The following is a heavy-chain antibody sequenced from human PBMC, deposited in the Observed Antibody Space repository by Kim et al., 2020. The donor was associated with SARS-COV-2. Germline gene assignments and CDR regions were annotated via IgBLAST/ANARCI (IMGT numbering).Heavy chain of an antibody. CDR2: IYYSGST. CDR1: GGSISSYY. CDR3: ARGCYSGSYYAYSFDP. V-gene: IGHV4-59*01. Sequence: SETLSLTCTVSGGSISSYYWSWIRQPPGKGLEWIGYIYYSGSTNYNPSLKSRVTISVDTSKNQFSLKLSSVTAADTAVYYCARGCYSGSYYAYSFDPWG. D-gene: IGHD1-26*01. J-gene: IGHJ5*02.